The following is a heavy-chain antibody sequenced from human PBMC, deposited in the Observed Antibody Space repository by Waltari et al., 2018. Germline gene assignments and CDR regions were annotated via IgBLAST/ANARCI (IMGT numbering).Heavy chain of an antibody. CDR1: GGSISSYY. V-gene: IGHV4-4*07. CDR3: ARLHGSGSYYEPADY. CDR2: IYTSGST. J-gene: IGHJ4*02. Sequence: QVQLQESGPGLVKPSETLSLTCTVSGGSISSYYWSWIRQPAGKGLEWIGRIYTSGSTNYNPSLKSRVTISVDKSKNQFSLKLSSVTAADTAVYYCARLHGSGSYYEPADYWGQGTLVTVSS. D-gene: IGHD3-10*01.